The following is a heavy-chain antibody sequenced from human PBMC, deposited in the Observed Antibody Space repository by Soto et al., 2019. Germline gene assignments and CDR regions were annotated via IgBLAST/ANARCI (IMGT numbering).Heavy chain of an antibody. CDR1: GYTFTSYG. Sequence: GASVKVSCKASGYTFTSYGMSWVRQAPGQGLEWMGWISAYNGNTNYAQKLQGRVTMTTDTSTSTAYMELRSLRSDDTAVYYCARALYCTNGVCYDFDYWGQGTLVTVSS. D-gene: IGHD2-8*01. CDR3: ARALYCTNGVCYDFDY. CDR2: ISAYNGNT. V-gene: IGHV1-18*01. J-gene: IGHJ4*02.